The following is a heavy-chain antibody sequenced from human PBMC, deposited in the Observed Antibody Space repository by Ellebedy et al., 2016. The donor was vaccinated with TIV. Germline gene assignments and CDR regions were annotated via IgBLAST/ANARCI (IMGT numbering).Heavy chain of an antibody. CDR1: GFTFSNGW. Sequence: GESLKISCAASGFTFSNGWMSWVRQAPGKGLEWVGRIKTKADGGTTDYAAPVKARFTISRDDSKNMLYLQMNSLKTEDTAVYYCTTELFDYWGQGTLVTVSS. V-gene: IGHV3-15*01. J-gene: IGHJ4*02. CDR3: TTELFDY. CDR2: IKTKADGGTT.